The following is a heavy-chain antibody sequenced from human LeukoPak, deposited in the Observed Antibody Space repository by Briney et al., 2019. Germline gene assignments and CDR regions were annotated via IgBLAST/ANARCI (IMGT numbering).Heavy chain of an antibody. D-gene: IGHD1-7*01. CDR1: GGSISSSSYY. CDR2: IYYSGST. Sequence: SETLSLSCTVSGGSISSSSYYWGWIRQPPGKGLEWIGSIYYSGSTYYNPSLKSRVTISVDTSKNQFSLKLSSVTAADTAVYYCARAEGITGTTARYYYYMDVWGKGTTVTVSS. V-gene: IGHV4-39*07. J-gene: IGHJ6*03. CDR3: ARAEGITGTTARYYYYMDV.